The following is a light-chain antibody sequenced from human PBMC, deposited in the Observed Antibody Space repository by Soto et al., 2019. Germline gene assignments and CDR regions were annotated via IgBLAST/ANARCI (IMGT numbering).Light chain of an antibody. V-gene: IGKV1-39*01. Sequence: DIQMTQSPSSLSASVEDRVIITCRASQSISNHLNWYQQKPGKAPMLLIYSASSLQSGVPSRFSGSGSGTDLTLTINSLQPEDFATYICQQTYRLPWTFGQGTKVEI. CDR3: QQTYRLPWT. CDR1: QSISNH. J-gene: IGKJ1*01. CDR2: SAS.